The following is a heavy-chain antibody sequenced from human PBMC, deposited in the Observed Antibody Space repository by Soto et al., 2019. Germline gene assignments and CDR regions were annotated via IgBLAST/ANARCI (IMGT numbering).Heavy chain of an antibody. Sequence: QVHLVESGGGVVQPGGSLRLSCAGSGFTFSDYGMHWVRQAPGKGLEWVAVLWYDGSGEYYTDSVRGRFTISRVNSTDTRSLQMNNLRVEDTGVYYCARASVRFLENFWKVYFAYWGQGTRVTVS. CDR2: LWYDGSGE. V-gene: IGHV3-33*08. CDR3: ARASVRFLENFWKVYFAY. J-gene: IGHJ4*02. D-gene: IGHD3-3*01. CDR1: GFTFSDYG.